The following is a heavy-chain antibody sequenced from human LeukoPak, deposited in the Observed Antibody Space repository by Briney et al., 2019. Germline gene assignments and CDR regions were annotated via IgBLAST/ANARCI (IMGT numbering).Heavy chain of an antibody. D-gene: IGHD3-10*01. J-gene: IGHJ4*02. Sequence: PGGSLRPSCAASGFTFSSYAMSWVRQAPGKGLEWVSAISGSGGTTYYADSVKGRFTISRDNSKNTLYLQMSSLRAEDTAVYYCAKHNDGYPSGSYEDYWGQGTLVTVSS. CDR3: AKHNDGYPSGSYEDY. V-gene: IGHV3-23*01. CDR1: GFTFSSYA. CDR2: ISGSGGTT.